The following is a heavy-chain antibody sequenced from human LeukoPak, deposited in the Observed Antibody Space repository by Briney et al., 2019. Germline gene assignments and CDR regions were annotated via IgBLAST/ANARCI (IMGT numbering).Heavy chain of an antibody. J-gene: IGHJ4*02. Sequence: GESLKISCKGSGYIFTSYWISWVCQMPGKGLEWMGSIDPSDSYTNYSPSFQGHVTISADKSISTAYLQWSSLKASDTAMYYCATSVFGSSYSFDYWGQGTLITVSS. CDR1: GYIFTSYW. CDR3: ATSVFGSSYSFDY. V-gene: IGHV5-10-1*01. D-gene: IGHD6-13*01. CDR2: IDPSDSYT.